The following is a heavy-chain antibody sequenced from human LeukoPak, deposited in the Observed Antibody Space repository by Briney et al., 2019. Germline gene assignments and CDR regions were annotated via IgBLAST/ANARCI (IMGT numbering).Heavy chain of an antibody. J-gene: IGHJ6*02. CDR1: GGSISSYY. D-gene: IGHD2-15*01. V-gene: IGHV4-4*07. Sequence: SETLSLTCTASGGSISSYYWSWIRQPAGKGLEWIGRIYTSGSTNYNPSLKSRVTMSVDTSKNQFSLKLSSVTAADTAVYYCARDNVFYDPYQLLYDPSDYGMDVWGQGTSVTVS. CDR3: ARDNVFYDPYQLLYDPSDYGMDV. CDR2: IYTSGST.